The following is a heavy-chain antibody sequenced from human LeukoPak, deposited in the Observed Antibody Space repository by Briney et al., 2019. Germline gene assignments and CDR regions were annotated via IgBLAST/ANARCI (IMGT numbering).Heavy chain of an antibody. CDR1: GYTFTGYY. CDR3: ARGGFDNEIDY. Sequence: SVKVSCKASGYTFTGYYMHWVRQAPGQGLEWMGGIIPIFGTANYAQKFQGRVTITADESTSTAYMELSSLRSEDTAVYYCARGGFDNEIDYWGQGTLVTVSS. V-gene: IGHV1-69*13. CDR2: IIPIFGTA. J-gene: IGHJ4*02. D-gene: IGHD3-9*01.